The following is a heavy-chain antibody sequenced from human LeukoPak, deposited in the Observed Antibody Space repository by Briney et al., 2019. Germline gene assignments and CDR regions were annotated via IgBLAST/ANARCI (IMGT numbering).Heavy chain of an antibody. CDR1: GGTFSSYA. V-gene: IGHV1-8*02. Sequence: ASVKVSCKASGGTFSSYAISWVRQAPGQGLEWMGRINPNSGNTGYAQKFQGRVTMTRNTSISTAYMELSSLRSEDTAVYYCARGPTYYDFWSGYWRRYMDVWGKGTTVTVSS. CDR2: INPNSGNT. J-gene: IGHJ6*03. CDR3: ARGPTYYDFWSGYWRRYMDV. D-gene: IGHD3-3*01.